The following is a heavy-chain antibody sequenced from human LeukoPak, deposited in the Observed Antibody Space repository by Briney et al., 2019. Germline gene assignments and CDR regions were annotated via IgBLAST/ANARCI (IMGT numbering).Heavy chain of an antibody. CDR3: ARKKLYYYDSSGLYAFDY. J-gene: IGHJ4*02. D-gene: IGHD3-22*01. CDR2: INHSGST. CDR1: GGSFSGYY. V-gene: IGHV4-34*01. Sequence: SETLSLTCAVYGGSFSGYYWSWIRQPPGKGLEWIGEINHSGSTNYNPSLKSRVTISVDTSKNQFSLKLSSVTAADTAVYYCARKKLYYYDSSGLYAFDYWGQGTLVTVSS.